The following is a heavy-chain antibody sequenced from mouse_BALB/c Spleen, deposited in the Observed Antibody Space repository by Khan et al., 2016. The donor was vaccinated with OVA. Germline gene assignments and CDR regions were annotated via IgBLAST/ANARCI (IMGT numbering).Heavy chain of an antibody. J-gene: IGHJ3*01. V-gene: IGHV2-6-7*01. CDR1: GFSLTGYG. CDR3: VRELRLGGFAY. Sequence: VKLKQSGPGLVAPSQNLSITCTVSGFSLTGYGVNWVRQPPGKGLEWLGMIWGDGSTDYNSALKSRLSISKDNSKSQVFLKMNSLQTDDTARYYCVRELRLGGFAYWGQGTLVTVSA. CDR2: IWGDGST. D-gene: IGHD1-2*01.